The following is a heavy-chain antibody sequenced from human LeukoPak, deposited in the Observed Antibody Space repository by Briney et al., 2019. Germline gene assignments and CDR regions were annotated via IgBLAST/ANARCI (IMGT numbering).Heavy chain of an antibody. J-gene: IGHJ6*03. Sequence: PETLSLTCTVSGGSISSSSYYWGWIRQPPGKGLEWIGSIYYSGSTFYNPSLKSRVTISVDTSKNQFSLKLSSVTAADTAVYYCARGRSSSWYFDYYYMDVWGKGTTVTVSS. V-gene: IGHV4-39*01. D-gene: IGHD6-13*01. CDR1: GGSISSSSYY. CDR2: IYYSGST. CDR3: ARGRSSSWYFDYYYMDV.